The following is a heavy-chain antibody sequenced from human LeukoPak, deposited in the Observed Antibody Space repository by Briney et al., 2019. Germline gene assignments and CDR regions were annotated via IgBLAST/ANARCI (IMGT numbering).Heavy chain of an antibody. Sequence: PGGSLRLSCPASGFTFSSYAMSWVRQAPEKGLEWVSAISGSGGSTYYADSVKGRFTISRDNSKNTLYLQMNSLRAEDTAVYYCATDRQVNYYDSSGNFDYWGQGTLVTVSS. CDR1: GFTFSSYA. CDR3: ATDRQVNYYDSSGNFDY. J-gene: IGHJ4*02. V-gene: IGHV3-23*01. CDR2: ISGSGGST. D-gene: IGHD3-22*01.